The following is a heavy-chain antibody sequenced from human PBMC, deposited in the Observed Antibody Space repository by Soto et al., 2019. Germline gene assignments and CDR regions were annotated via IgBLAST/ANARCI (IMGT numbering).Heavy chain of an antibody. CDR1: GFTFSSYS. CDR3: ASEIDTLPGY. CDR2: ISSSSSYI. Sequence: VGSLRLSCAASGFTFSSYSMNWVRQAPGKGLEWVSSISSSSSYIYYADSVKGRFTISRDNAKNSLYLQMNSLRAEDTAVYYCASEIDTLPGYWGQGTLVTVSS. D-gene: IGHD3-22*01. J-gene: IGHJ4*02. V-gene: IGHV3-21*01.